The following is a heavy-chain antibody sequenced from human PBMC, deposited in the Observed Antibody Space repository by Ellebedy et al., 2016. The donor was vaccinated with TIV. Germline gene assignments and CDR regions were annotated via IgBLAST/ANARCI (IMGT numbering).Heavy chain of an antibody. J-gene: IGHJ4*02. D-gene: IGHD6-13*01. Sequence: PGGSLRLSCATSGFSFSFYTMNWVRQATGKGLEWVSAISSSSSYKYYADSLKGRFTISRDNAKNSLYLQMNSLRAEDTAVYYCARDRGLGISATGTYDYWGQGTLVTVSS. CDR3: ARDRGLGISATGTYDY. CDR2: ISSSSSYK. CDR1: GFSFSFYT. V-gene: IGHV3-21*01.